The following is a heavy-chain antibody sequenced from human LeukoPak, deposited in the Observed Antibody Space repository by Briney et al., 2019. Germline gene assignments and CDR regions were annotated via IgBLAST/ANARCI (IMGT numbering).Heavy chain of an antibody. CDR1: GFTFSSYG. J-gene: IGHJ6*02. V-gene: IGHV3-30*18. CDR3: AKDDYGDYDYYYYGMDV. CDR2: ISYDGSNK. D-gene: IGHD4-17*01. Sequence: GGSLRHSCAASGFTFSSYGMHWVRQAPGKGLEWVAVISYDGSNKYYADSVKGRFTISRDNSKNTLYLQMNSLRAEDTAVYYCAKDDYGDYDYYYYGMDVWGQGTTVTVSS.